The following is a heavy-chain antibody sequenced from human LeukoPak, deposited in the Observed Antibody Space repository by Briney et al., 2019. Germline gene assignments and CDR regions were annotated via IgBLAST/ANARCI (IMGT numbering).Heavy chain of an antibody. Sequence: ASVKVSCKASGGTFSSYAIRWVRQAPGQGLEWMGRIIPIFGTANYAQKFQGRDTITADKSTSTAYMELSSLRSEDTAVYYCARVGSRTIFGVVQEKGMDVWGKESTVTVSS. CDR3: ARVGSRTIFGVVQEKGMDV. D-gene: IGHD3-3*01. CDR1: GGTFSSYA. J-gene: IGHJ6*03. CDR2: IIPIFGTA. V-gene: IGHV1-69*06.